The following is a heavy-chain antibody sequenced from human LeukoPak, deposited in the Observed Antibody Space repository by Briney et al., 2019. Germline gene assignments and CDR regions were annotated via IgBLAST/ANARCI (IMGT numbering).Heavy chain of an antibody. J-gene: IGHJ4*02. D-gene: IGHD6-13*01. CDR3: ARGQQLFY. CDR2: IKQDGSEK. CDR1: GFTFTSYA. Sequence: GGTLRLSCAASGFTFTSYAMSWVRQAPGKGLEWVANIKQDGSEKYYVDSVKGRFTISRDNAKNSLYLQMNSLRAEDTAVYYCARGQQLFYWGQGTLVTVSS. V-gene: IGHV3-7*01.